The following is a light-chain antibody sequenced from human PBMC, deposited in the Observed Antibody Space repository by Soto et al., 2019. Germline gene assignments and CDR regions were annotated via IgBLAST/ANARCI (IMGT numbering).Light chain of an antibody. V-gene: IGLV1-44*01. CDR1: NSNIGSNT. Sequence: QAVVTQPPSASGTPGQRVTISCSGSNSNIGSNTVNWYQQLPGTAPKLLIYDNNKRPSGVPGRFSDSKSGTSASLAISGLQSEDEADYYCASWDDSFNGVVFGGGTKLTVL. CDR2: DNN. CDR3: ASWDDSFNGVV. J-gene: IGLJ2*01.